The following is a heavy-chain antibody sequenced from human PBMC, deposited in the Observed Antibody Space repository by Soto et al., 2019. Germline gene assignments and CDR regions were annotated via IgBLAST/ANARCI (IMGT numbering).Heavy chain of an antibody. J-gene: IGHJ3*02. CDR1: GYSFTSYW. D-gene: IGHD3-22*01. CDR3: ARHIEYYYDSSGYYQNAFDI. CDR2: IYPGDSGT. V-gene: IGHV5-51*01. Sequence: GESLKISCKGSGYSFTSYWIGWVRQMPGKGLEWMGIIYPGDSGTRYSPSFQGQVTISADKSISTAYLQWSSLKASDTAMYYCARHIEYYYDSSGYYQNAFDIWGQGTMVTVSS.